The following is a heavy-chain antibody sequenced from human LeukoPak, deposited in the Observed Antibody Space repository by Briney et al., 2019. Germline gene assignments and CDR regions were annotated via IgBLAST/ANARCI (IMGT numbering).Heavy chain of an antibody. CDR3: ARDGSGTYLNWFAP. Sequence: SETLSLTCTVSGGSISTYYWSWIRQPPGKGLEWIGFLYSGGSTKYNPSLESRVTISVDTSKNQFSLRLTSVTAADTAVYFCARDGSGTYLNWFAPWGQETLVTVSS. D-gene: IGHD3-10*01. V-gene: IGHV4-59*01. CDR2: LYSGGST. J-gene: IGHJ5*02. CDR1: GGSISTYY.